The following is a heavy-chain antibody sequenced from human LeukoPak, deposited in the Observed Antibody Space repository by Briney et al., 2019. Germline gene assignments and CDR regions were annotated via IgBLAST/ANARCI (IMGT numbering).Heavy chain of an antibody. Sequence: GGSLRLPCAASGFTFSSYAMHWVRQAPGKGLEWVAVISYDGSNKYYADSVKGRFTISRDNSKNTLYLQMNSLRAEDTAVYYCARDYSSGGFDYWGQGTLVTVSS. CDR1: GFTFSSYA. J-gene: IGHJ4*02. V-gene: IGHV3-30-3*01. CDR3: ARDYSSGGFDY. D-gene: IGHD6-19*01. CDR2: ISYDGSNK.